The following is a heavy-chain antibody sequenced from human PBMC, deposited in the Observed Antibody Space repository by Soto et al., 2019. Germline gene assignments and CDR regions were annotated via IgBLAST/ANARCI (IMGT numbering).Heavy chain of an antibody. Sequence: GASVKVSCKASGGTFSSYAISWVRQAPGQGLEWMGGIIPIFGTANYAQKFQGRVTITADESTSTAYMELSSLRSEDTAVYYCARRWQWLETRGWFDPWGQGTLVTVSS. CDR2: IIPIFGTA. CDR1: GGTFSSYA. D-gene: IGHD6-19*01. V-gene: IGHV1-69*13. J-gene: IGHJ5*02. CDR3: ARRWQWLETRGWFDP.